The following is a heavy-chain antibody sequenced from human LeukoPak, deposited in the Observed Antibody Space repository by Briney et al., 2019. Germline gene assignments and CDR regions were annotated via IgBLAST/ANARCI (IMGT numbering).Heavy chain of an antibody. Sequence: SSETLSLTCAVYGGSFSGYYWSWIRQPPGKGLEWIGEINHSGSTNYNPSLKSRVTISVDTSKNQFSLKLSSVTAADTAVYYCARHLYYYYMDVWGKGTTVTVSS. CDR1: GGSFSGYY. CDR2: INHSGST. V-gene: IGHV4-34*01. CDR3: ARHLYYYYMDV. J-gene: IGHJ6*03.